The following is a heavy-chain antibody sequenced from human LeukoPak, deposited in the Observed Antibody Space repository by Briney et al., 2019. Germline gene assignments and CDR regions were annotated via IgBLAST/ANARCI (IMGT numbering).Heavy chain of an antibody. D-gene: IGHD6-13*01. Sequence: GGSLRLSCAASGFTFSDYSMNWVRQAPGKGLEWLSNISRGSRTIYYADSVKGRFTNSRDNAKNSLYLQMNSLRAEDTAVYYCARDSYSSSRNDYWGQGTLVTVSS. CDR2: ISRGSRTI. J-gene: IGHJ4*02. CDR3: ARDSYSSSRNDY. CDR1: GFTFSDYS. V-gene: IGHV3-48*01.